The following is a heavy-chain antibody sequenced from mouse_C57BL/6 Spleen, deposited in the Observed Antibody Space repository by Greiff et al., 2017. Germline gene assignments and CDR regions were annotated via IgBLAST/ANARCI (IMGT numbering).Heavy chain of an antibody. Sequence: VQLQQPGAELVKPGASVKLSCKASGYTFTSYWMHWVKQRPGQGLEWIGMIHPNSGSTNYNEKFKSKATLTVDKSSSTAYMQLSSLTSEDSAVYYCASGDGYDVRFAYWGQGTLVTVSA. CDR2: IHPNSGST. CDR1: GYTFTSYW. J-gene: IGHJ3*01. CDR3: ASGDGYDVRFAY. D-gene: IGHD2-2*01. V-gene: IGHV1-64*01.